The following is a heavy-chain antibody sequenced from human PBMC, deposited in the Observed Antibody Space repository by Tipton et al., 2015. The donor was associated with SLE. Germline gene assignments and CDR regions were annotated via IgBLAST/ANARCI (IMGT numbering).Heavy chain of an antibody. V-gene: IGHV3-64*02. CDR3: ARAGNYYDSSGYSPLDY. Sequence: SLRLSCAASGFHFRNYAMHWVRQAPGKGLEYVSVISGNGGSTHYADSVKGRFTISRDNSKNTLYLQVGSLRVEDMAVYYCARAGNYYDSSGYSPLDYWGQGTLVTVSS. D-gene: IGHD3-22*01. CDR1: GFHFRNYA. J-gene: IGHJ4*02. CDR2: ISGNGGST.